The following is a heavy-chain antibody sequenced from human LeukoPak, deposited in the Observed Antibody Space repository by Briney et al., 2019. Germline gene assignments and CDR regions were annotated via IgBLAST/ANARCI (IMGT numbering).Heavy chain of an antibody. V-gene: IGHV3-74*01. CDR2: ISGDGGVT. CDR1: GFTLRNYC. D-gene: IGHD6-6*01. Sequence: GGSLRLSCTASGFTLRNYCMHWVRQVPGKRLGWVSRISGDGGVTNYADSVQGRFTISRDNAKNILYLQINSLRSEDTAVYYCARYSSSSGGASYYLDYWGHGTLVTVSS. J-gene: IGHJ4*01. CDR3: ARYSSSSGGASYYLDY.